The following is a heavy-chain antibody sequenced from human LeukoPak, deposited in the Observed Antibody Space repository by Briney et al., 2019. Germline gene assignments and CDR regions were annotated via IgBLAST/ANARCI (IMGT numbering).Heavy chain of an antibody. D-gene: IGHD6-19*01. J-gene: IGHJ3*02. CDR3: ARAASGWYGYAFDI. CDR1: GVTVSSNY. V-gene: IGHV3-53*01. CDR2: ISGGGNT. Sequence: GGSLRLSCAASGVTVSSNYMGWVRQAPGKGLEWVSVISGGGNTNYGDSVKGRFTISRDNSKNILCLQMNSLRVEDTAVYYCARAASGWYGYAFDIWGQGTMVTVSS.